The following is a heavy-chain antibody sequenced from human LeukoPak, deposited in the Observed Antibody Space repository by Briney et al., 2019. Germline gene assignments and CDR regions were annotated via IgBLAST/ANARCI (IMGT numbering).Heavy chain of an antibody. Sequence: SETLSLTCAVYGGSFSGYYWSWIRQPPGKGLEWIGEINHSGSTNYNPSLKSRVTISVDTSKNQFSLKLSSVTAAGTAVYYCARQPVTMIVVVITKYAFDIWGQGTMVTVSS. J-gene: IGHJ3*02. CDR3: ARQPVTMIVVVITKYAFDI. V-gene: IGHV4-34*01. D-gene: IGHD3-22*01. CDR2: INHSGST. CDR1: GGSFSGYY.